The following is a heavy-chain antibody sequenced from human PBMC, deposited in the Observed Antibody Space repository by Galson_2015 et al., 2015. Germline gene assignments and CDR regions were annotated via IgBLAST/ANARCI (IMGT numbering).Heavy chain of an antibody. J-gene: IGHJ6*03. V-gene: IGHV5-51*01. CDR2: IYPGDSDT. CDR1: GYSFTSYW. CDR3: ARSKNFWSGPRYYYYYYMDV. D-gene: IGHD3-3*01. Sequence: QSGAEVKKPGESLKISCKGSGYSFTSYWIGWVRQMPGKGLEWMGIIYPGDSDTRYSPSFQGQVTISADKSISTAYLQWSSLKASDTAMYYCARSKNFWSGPRYYYYYYMDVWGKGTTVTVSS.